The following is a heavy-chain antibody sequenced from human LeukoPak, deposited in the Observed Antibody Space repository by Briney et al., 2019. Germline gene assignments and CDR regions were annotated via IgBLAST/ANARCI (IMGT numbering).Heavy chain of an antibody. D-gene: IGHD6-19*01. Sequence: GGSLRLSCAASGFTLSSYAMSWVRQGPGKGLEWVSAISVSGNTYHADSVKGRFTISRDNAKNSLYLQMNSLRAEDTAVYYCAKNIGVYYMDVWGKGTTVTVSS. J-gene: IGHJ6*03. CDR2: ISVSGNT. CDR3: AKNIGVYYMDV. V-gene: IGHV3-23*01. CDR1: GFTLSSYA.